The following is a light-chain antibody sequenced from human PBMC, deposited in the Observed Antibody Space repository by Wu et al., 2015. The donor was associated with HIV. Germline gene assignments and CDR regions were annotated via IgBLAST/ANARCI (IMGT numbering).Light chain of an antibody. CDR1: QSVSTNY. Sequence: EIVLTQSPGTLSLSPGERATLSCRASQSVSTNYLTWYQQKPGQAPRLLIYGASSRATGIPDRFSASGSGTDFTLTISRLEPEDFAVYYCQQYGSSSWTFGQGPRWKSN. CDR2: GAS. V-gene: IGKV3-20*01. CDR3: QQYGSSSWT. J-gene: IGKJ1*01.